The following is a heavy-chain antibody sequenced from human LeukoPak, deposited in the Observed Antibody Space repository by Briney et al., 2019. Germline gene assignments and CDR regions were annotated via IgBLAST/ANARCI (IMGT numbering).Heavy chain of an antibody. V-gene: IGHV3-7*01. CDR2: TNPDGSGK. CDR1: GLTFSSHW. CDR3: LAGGGY. J-gene: IGHJ4*02. Sequence: PGGSLRLSCTASGLTFSSHWMNWVRQAPGKRLEWVANTNPDGSGKFYADSVKGRFTISRDNAKNSLYLQLNSLRAENTAMYYCLAGGGYRGQGALVTVSS. D-gene: IGHD3-10*01.